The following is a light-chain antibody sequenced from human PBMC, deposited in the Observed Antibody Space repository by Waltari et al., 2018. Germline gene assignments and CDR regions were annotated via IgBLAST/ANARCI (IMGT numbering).Light chain of an antibody. CDR3: ATWDARLTGML. CDR1: NSNIGIST. Sequence: QSVLTQSPSASGAPGQRVTISGSGSNSNIGISTVTWYQQVPGTAPRLLIYSNDQRPSGVPDRFSGSKSGTSASLAISGLQSEDEADYYCATWDARLTGMLFGGGTKVTVL. V-gene: IGLV1-44*01. J-gene: IGLJ2*01. CDR2: SND.